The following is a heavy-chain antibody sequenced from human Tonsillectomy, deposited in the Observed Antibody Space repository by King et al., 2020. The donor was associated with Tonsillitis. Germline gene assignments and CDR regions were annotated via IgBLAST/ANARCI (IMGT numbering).Heavy chain of an antibody. Sequence: VQLVESGGGLVQPGGSLRLSCAASGFTFSSYAMSWVRQAPGKGLEWGSVIYSGGSSTYYADSVKGRFTISRDNSKNTLYLQMNSLRAEDTAVYYCAKVMNSGSYYGNWYFDLWGRGTLVTVSS. J-gene: IGHJ2*01. CDR1: GFTFSSYA. CDR2: IYSGGSST. D-gene: IGHD1-26*01. CDR3: AKVMNSGSYYGNWYFDL. V-gene: IGHV3-23*03.